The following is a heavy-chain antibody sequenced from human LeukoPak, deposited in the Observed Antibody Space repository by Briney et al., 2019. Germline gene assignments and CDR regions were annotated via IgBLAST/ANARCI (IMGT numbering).Heavy chain of an antibody. D-gene: IGHD7-27*01. CDR1: GYTLTELS. V-gene: IGHV1-24*01. CDR3: AAVGLTGDPMAIDY. J-gene: IGHJ4*02. CDR2: FDPEDGET. Sequence: RASVKVSCKVSGYTLTELSTHWVRQAPGKGLEWMGGFDPEDGETIYAQKFQGRVTMTEDTSTDTAYMELSSLRSEDTAVYYCAAVGLTGDPMAIDYWGQGTLVTVSS.